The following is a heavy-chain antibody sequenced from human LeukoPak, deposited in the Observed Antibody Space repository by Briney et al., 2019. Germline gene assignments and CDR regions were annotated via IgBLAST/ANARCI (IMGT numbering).Heavy chain of an antibody. D-gene: IGHD2-2*01. V-gene: IGHV1-3*01. J-gene: IGHJ5*02. CDR2: INADDGNT. CDR1: GYTFTSYY. CDR3: ARGIVVKPSANWFDP. Sequence: GASVKVSCKASGYTFTSYYMHWVRQAPGQGLEWMGLINADDGNTRYSQRFQGRVTITRDTSANTAYMELSSLRFEDTAVYYCARGIVVKPSANWFDPWGQGTPVTVSS.